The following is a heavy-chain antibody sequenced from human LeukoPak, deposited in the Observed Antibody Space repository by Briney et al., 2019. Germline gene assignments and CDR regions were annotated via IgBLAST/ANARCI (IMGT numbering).Heavy chain of an antibody. V-gene: IGHV1-69*06. J-gene: IGHJ4*02. CDR2: IIPIFGTA. CDR3: ATYHPADC. Sequence: SVNVSCKAAGGTFSSYAIIWVRQAPRQGLEWLGVIIPIFGTANYAQTLQGRVTITADKSTSTAYMELSSLRSEDTAVYYCATYHPADCWGQGTLVTVSS. CDR1: GGTFSSYA.